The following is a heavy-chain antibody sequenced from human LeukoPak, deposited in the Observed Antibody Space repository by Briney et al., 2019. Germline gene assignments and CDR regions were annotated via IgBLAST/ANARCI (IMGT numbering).Heavy chain of an antibody. CDR2: IGSKTEGEIT. V-gene: IGHV3-15*04. J-gene: IGHJ3*02. CDR3: TTDLHVRGVIIRVDAFDI. CDR1: GFSLSNAW. D-gene: IGHD3-10*02. Sequence: KPGGSLRLSCAASGFSLSNAWMNWVRQTPGKGLEWVGRIGSKTEGEITEYAAPVKGRSTISRDDSKNTLYLQMNSLKTEDTAVYYCTTDLHVRGVIIRVDAFDIWGQGTMVTVSS.